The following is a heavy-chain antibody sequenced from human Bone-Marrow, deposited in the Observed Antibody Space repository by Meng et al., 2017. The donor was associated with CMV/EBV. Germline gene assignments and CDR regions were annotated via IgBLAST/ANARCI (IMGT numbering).Heavy chain of an antibody. V-gene: IGHV3-20*04. CDR2: IKWNGGST. CDR1: EFTFDDYA. J-gene: IGHJ6*02. Sequence: GESLKISCAASEFTFDDYAMSWVRQAPGKGLEWVSGIKWNGGSTGYADSVKGRFTISRDNAKYSLYLQMNSLRAEDTSLYYCARMKSSIFGVCSYTYYYSGIDVWGQGTTVTVSS. CDR3: ARMKSSIFGVCSYTYYYSGIDV. D-gene: IGHD3-3*01.